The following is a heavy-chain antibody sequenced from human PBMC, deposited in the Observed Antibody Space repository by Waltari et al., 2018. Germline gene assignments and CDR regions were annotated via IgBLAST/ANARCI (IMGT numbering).Heavy chain of an antibody. CDR1: GFTFSSYE. CDR2: INHNSTVT. Sequence: EVHLVESGGGLVKPGGSLRLSCATFGFTFSSYEMNWVRQAPGKGPGWVAYINHNSTVTFYADSVRGRFTVSRDNANDLLFLQLDNVREDDTATYYCTSAYWGQG. J-gene: IGHJ4*02. CDR3: TSAY. V-gene: IGHV3-48*03.